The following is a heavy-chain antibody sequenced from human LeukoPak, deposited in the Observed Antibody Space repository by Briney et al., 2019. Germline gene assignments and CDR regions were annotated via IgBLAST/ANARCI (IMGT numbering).Heavy chain of an antibody. J-gene: IGHJ4*02. V-gene: IGHV4-38-2*02. CDR2: IYHSGST. D-gene: IGHD6-13*01. CDR1: GYSISSGYY. Sequence: SETLSLTCTVSGYSISSGYYWGWIRQPPGKGLEWIGSIYHSGSTYYNPSLKSRVTISVDTSKNQFSLKLSSVTAADTAVYYCARARRIAAAGPFDYWGRGTLVTVSS. CDR3: ARARRIAAAGPFDY.